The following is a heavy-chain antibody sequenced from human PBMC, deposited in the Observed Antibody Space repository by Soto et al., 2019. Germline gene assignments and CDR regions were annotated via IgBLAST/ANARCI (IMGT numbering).Heavy chain of an antibody. CDR2: IRGSGDTT. Sequence: EVQLLESGGGLVQPGGSLRLSCAASGFTFSTYAMSWVRQAPGKGLEWVSAIRGSGDTTYYADSVKGRFTISRDNSKNTLYLQMNSLRTEDTAVYYCGRCSSTSCHLGADYWGQGTLVTVSS. CDR3: GRCSSTSCHLGADY. V-gene: IGHV3-23*01. D-gene: IGHD2-2*01. J-gene: IGHJ4*02. CDR1: GFTFSTYA.